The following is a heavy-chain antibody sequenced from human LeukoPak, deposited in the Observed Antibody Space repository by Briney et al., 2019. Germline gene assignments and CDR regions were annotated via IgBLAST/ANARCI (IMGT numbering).Heavy chain of an antibody. V-gene: IGHV1-8*01. J-gene: IGHJ4*02. CDR2: MNPNSGNT. D-gene: IGHD1-26*01. CDR3: ARVHSGSYPHSDY. Sequence: ASVKVPCKASGYTFTSYDINWVRQATGQGLEWMGWMNPNSGNTGYAQKLQGRVTMTTDTSTSTAYMELRSLRSDDTAVYYCARVHSGSYPHSDYWGQGTLVTVSS. CDR1: GYTFTSYD.